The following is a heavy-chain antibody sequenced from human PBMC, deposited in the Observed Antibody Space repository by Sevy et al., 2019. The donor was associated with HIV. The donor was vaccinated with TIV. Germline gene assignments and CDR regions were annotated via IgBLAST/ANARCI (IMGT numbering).Heavy chain of an antibody. V-gene: IGHV3-23*01. CDR3: AKDTCSSTSCYYQDAFDI. CDR2: ISDSGGST. CDR1: GFTFSSYA. Sequence: GGSLRLSCAASGFTFSSYAMSWVRQAPGKGLEWVSGISDSGGSTYYADSVKGRFTISRDNSKNTLYLQMNSLRAEDTTVYYCAKDTCSSTSCYYQDAFDIWGQGTMVTVSS. J-gene: IGHJ3*02. D-gene: IGHD2-2*01.